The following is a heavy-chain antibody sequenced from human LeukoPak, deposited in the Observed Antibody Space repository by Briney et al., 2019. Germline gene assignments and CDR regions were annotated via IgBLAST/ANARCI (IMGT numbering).Heavy chain of an antibody. D-gene: IGHD3-16*01. CDR2: INERGTDS. J-gene: IGHJ5*02. CDR1: GFTFSGHW. CDR3: ARNTGWGIYNWFDP. Sequence: GGSLRLSCTASGFTFSGHWIHWVRQPPGMGLVWVSRINERGTDSMYAESVKGRFTISRDNAKNTVYLQMNSLRAEDTAVYYCARNTGWGIYNWFDPWGQGTLVTVSS. V-gene: IGHV3-74*03.